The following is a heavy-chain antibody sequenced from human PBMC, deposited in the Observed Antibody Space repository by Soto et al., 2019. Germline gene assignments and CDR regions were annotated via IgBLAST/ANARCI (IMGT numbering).Heavy chain of an antibody. CDR1: GGSISSAGYF. CDR3: ARIRSGNHPDN. D-gene: IGHD4-4*01. J-gene: IGHJ4*02. CDR2: IYYSGSA. V-gene: IGHV4-31*03. Sequence: QVQLQESGPGLVKPSQTLSLTCSVSGGSISSAGYFWSWIRQHPGKGLEWIGHIYYSGSAYYSPSLKSRVAISVDTSRNQYSQNLSSVTAADTAVYYCARIRSGNHPDNWGQGTLVTVSS.